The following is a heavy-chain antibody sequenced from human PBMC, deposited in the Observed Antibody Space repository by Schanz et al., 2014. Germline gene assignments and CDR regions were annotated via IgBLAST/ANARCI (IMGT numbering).Heavy chain of an antibody. CDR1: GSIFSKLL. V-gene: IGHV1-24*01. Sequence: QVQLVQSGAEVKKPGASVKVSCKVSGSIFSKLLMHWVRQGPAKGLEWMGGFDPKKGEAIYAQKFQGRVTMTEDTSTGTAYMELRSLTAEDTAVYYCAPGPHIVVAFDYWGQGTLVTVSS. CDR2: FDPKKGEA. D-gene: IGHD2-21*01. J-gene: IGHJ4*02. CDR3: APGPHIVVAFDY.